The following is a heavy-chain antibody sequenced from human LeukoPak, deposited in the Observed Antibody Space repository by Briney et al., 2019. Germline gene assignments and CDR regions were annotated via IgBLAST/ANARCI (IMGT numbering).Heavy chain of an antibody. D-gene: IGHD6-13*01. V-gene: IGHV1-24*01. CDR3: VSENRGIAVAGPDY. CDR2: FDPEDGET. CDR1: GYTLTELS. J-gene: IGHJ4*02. Sequence: VASVKVSCKVSGYTLTELSMHWVRQAPGKGLEWMGGFDPEDGETIYAQKFQGRVTITADESTSTAYMELSSLRSEDTAVYYCVSENRGIAVAGPDYWGQGTLVTVSS.